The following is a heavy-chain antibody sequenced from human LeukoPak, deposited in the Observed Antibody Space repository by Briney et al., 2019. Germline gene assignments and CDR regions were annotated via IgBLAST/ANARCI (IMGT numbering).Heavy chain of an antibody. CDR2: IKQDGSEK. CDR1: GFTFSSYW. Sequence: GGSLRLSCVVSGFTFSSYWVSWARQAPEKGREWVANIKQDGSEKYYVDSVKGRFTMSRDNAKNSLYLQMNSLRAEDTAVYYCARVQWELRGVGSYFEYWGQGALVTVSS. D-gene: IGHD1-26*01. CDR3: ARVQWELRGVGSYFEY. V-gene: IGHV3-7*01. J-gene: IGHJ4*02.